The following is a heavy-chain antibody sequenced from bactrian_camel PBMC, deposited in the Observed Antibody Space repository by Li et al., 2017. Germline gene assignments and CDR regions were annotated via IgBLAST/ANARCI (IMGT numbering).Heavy chain of an antibody. Sequence: HVQLVESGGGSVQAGGSLRLSCAASGYTASNVFTNVCMAWFRQAPGKEREEVAHIGWGISTTYADSVKGRFTISKDNAKNTLYLQLDSLKPEDTAMYYCAALQPDCTGARRSTWEKFAYWGQGTQVTVS. CDR1: GYTASNVFTNVC. V-gene: IGHV3S53*01. J-gene: IGHJ6*01. CDR2: IGWGIST. CDR3: AALQPDCTGARRSTWEKFAY. D-gene: IGHD7*01.